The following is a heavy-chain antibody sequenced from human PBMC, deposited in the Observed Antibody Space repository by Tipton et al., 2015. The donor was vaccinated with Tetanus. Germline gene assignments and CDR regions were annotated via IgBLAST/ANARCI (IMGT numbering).Heavy chain of an antibody. Sequence: QLVQSGAEVKKPGATVKISCMVSGYTFIDYYIHWVQQAPGKGLEWMGLIDPEDGETVYAEKFQGRVTITADTSTDTAYMELRSLRFDDTATYYCSTDINGEAYWGQGTPVTVSS. V-gene: IGHV1-69-2*01. J-gene: IGHJ4*02. CDR2: IDPEDGET. D-gene: IGHD3-10*01. CDR3: STDINGEAY. CDR1: GYTFIDYY.